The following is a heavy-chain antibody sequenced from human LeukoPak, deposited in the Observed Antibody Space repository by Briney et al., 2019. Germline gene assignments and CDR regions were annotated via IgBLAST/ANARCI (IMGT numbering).Heavy chain of an antibody. V-gene: IGHV3-7*01. D-gene: IGHD2-15*01. CDR2: IKQDGSEK. CDR3: ARDLYCSGGSCYWSDAFDI. CDR1: GFTFSSYW. J-gene: IGHJ3*02. Sequence: GGSLRLSCAASGFTFSSYWMTWVRQAPGKGLEWVANIKQDGSEKYYVDSVKGRFTISRDNAKNSLYLQMNSLRAEDTAVYYCARDLYCSGGSCYWSDAFDIWGQGTMVTVSS.